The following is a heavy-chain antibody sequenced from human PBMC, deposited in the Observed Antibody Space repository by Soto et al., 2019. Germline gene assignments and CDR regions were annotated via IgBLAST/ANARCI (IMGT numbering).Heavy chain of an antibody. Sequence: GGSLRLSWAASGFTFSSYEMNWVRQAPGKGLEWVSYISSSGSTIYYADSVKGRFTISRDNAKNSLYLQMNSLRAEDTAVYYCARGVGRSYYDSRVYFYHLPWGKGTLRTASS. V-gene: IGHV3-48*03. CDR3: ARGVGRSYYDSRVYFYHLP. J-gene: IGHJ5*02. CDR2: ISSSGSTI. CDR1: GFTFSSYE. D-gene: IGHD3-22*01.